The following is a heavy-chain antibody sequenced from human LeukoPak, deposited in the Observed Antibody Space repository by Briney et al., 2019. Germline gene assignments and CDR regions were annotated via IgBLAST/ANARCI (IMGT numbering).Heavy chain of an antibody. J-gene: IGHJ5*02. CDR2: IYPGDSDT. CDR3: ARRGTSLGNWFDP. D-gene: IGHD2-2*01. V-gene: IGHV5-51*01. Sequence: GESLRISCKGSGYSFTSYWIGWVRQMPGKGLEWMGIIYPGDSDTRYSPSFQGQVTISADKSISTAYLQWSSLKASDTAMYYCARRGTSLGNWFDPWGQGTLVTVSS. CDR1: GYSFTSYW.